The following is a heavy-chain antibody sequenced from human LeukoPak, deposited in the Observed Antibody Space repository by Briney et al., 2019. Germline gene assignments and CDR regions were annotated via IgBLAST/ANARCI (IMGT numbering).Heavy chain of an antibody. CDR2: FSYTGST. J-gene: IGHJ4*02. Sequence: NPSETLSLTCTVSGGSISSCSYYWVWIRQPPGKGLEWIGSFSYTGSTYYNPSLKSRVTISMDTSKYQFSLRLSSVTAADTAIYYCAGGYSYGYTNDYWGQGTLVTVSS. D-gene: IGHD5-18*01. V-gene: IGHV4-39*07. CDR1: GGSISSCSYY. CDR3: AGGYSYGYTNDY.